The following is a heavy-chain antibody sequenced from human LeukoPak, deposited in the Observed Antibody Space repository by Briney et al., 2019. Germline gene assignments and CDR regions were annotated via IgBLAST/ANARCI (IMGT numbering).Heavy chain of an antibody. CDR2: IYYSGST. V-gene: IGHV4-39*01. CDR1: GGSISSGSYY. D-gene: IGHD5-24*01. CDR3: ARGVYGYNYRNFGQ. J-gene: IGHJ4*02. Sequence: SETLSLTCTVSGGSISSGSYYWGWIRQPPGKGLEWIGSIYYSGSTYYNPSLKSRVTISVDTSKNQFSLRLNSVTAADTAVYYCARGVYGYNYRNFGQWGQGTRVTVSS.